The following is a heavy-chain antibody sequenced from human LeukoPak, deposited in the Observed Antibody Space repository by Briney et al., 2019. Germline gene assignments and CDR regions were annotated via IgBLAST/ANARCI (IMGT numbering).Heavy chain of an antibody. CDR2: ISYDGSNK. CDR1: GFTFSSYA. D-gene: IGHD5-12*01. Sequence: NPGGSLRLSCAASGFTFSSYAMHWVRQAPGKGLEWVAVISYDGSNKYYADSVKGRFTISRDNSKNTLYLQMNSLRAEDTAVYYCARVDSGYLDYWGQGTLVTVSS. J-gene: IGHJ4*02. V-gene: IGHV3-30-3*01. CDR3: ARVDSGYLDY.